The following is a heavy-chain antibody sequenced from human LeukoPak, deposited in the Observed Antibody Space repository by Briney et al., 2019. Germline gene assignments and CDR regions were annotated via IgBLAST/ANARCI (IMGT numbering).Heavy chain of an antibody. Sequence: GGSPRLSCAASGFTFSSYALSWVRQTQGKGMEWVSAITASGGNSYYTDSVKGRFTISRDISKSTLYLQLNSLRAEDTAVYYCAKARRYTSDLDYWGQGTLVTVSS. J-gene: IGHJ4*02. D-gene: IGHD6-19*01. V-gene: IGHV3-23*01. CDR3: AKARRYTSDLDY. CDR2: ITASGGNS. CDR1: GFTFSSYA.